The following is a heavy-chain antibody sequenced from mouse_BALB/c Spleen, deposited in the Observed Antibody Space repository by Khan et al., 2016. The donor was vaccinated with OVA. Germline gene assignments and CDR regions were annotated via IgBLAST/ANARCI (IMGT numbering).Heavy chain of an antibody. J-gene: IGHJ3*01. V-gene: IGHV1S137*01. CDR2: ISTYYGDV. CDR3: TRGGGGNRFAY. Sequence: QVQLQQPGAELVRPGVSVKISCKGSGYTFTDFTMHWVKQSHAKSLEWIGVISTYYGDVTYNQKFKGKATMTVDKSSSTAYMELARLTSEDSAICYCTRGGGGNRFAYWGQGTLVTVSA. CDR1: GYTFTDFT.